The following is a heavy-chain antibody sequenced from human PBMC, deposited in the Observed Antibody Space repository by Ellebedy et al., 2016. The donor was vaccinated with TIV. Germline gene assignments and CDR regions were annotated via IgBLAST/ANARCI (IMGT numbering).Heavy chain of an antibody. CDR3: ARIPDDYGDYGGHRDDY. CDR1: GYTFTGYY. V-gene: IGHV1-2*02. Sequence: AASVKVSCKASGYTFTGYYMHWVRQAPGQGLEWMGWINPNSGGTNYAQKFQGRVTMTRDTSISTAYMELSRLRSDDTAVYYCARIPDDYGDYGGHRDDYWGQGTLVTVSS. CDR2: INPNSGGT. J-gene: IGHJ4*02. D-gene: IGHD4-17*01.